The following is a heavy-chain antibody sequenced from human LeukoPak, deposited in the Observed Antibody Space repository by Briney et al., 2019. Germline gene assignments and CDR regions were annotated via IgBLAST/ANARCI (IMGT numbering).Heavy chain of an antibody. CDR3: ARRRLQIDY. CDR1: GFTFSSYA. D-gene: IGHD4-11*01. V-gene: IGHV3-23*01. J-gene: IGHJ4*02. CDR2: ISGSSGST. Sequence: GSLRLSCAASGFTFSSYAMSWVRQAPGKGLEWVSGISGSSGSTYYADSVKGRFIISRDSSQNTLYLQMHNLKVEDTAIYYCARRRLQIDYWGQGTLVTVSS.